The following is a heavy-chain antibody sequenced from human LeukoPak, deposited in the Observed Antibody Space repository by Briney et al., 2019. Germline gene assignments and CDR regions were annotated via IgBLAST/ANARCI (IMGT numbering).Heavy chain of an antibody. D-gene: IGHD3-9*01. CDR1: GFTLTDFY. V-gene: IGHV3-30*18. CDR3: AKGPSPRYFDWLSPDV. J-gene: IGHJ4*02. Sequence: GGSLRLSCAASGFTLTDFYMSWVRQAPGKGLEWVAVISYDGSNKYYADSVKGRFTISRDNSKNTLYLQMNSLRAEDTAVYYCAKGPSPRYFDWLSPDVWGQGTLVTVSS. CDR2: ISYDGSNK.